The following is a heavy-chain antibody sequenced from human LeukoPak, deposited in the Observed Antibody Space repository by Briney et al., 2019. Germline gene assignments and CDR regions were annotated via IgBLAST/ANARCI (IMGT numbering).Heavy chain of an antibody. D-gene: IGHD1-26*01. CDR2: ISYDGSNK. CDR1: GFTFSSYG. Sequence: GGSLRLSCAASGFTFSSYGMHWVRQAPGKGLDWVAVISYDGSNKYYVDSVKGRFTISRDNSKNMLYLQTNSLRAEDTAVYYCARQGGGGGSYYPFFDYWGQGTLVTVSS. V-gene: IGHV3-30*03. CDR3: ARQGGGGGSYYPFFDY. J-gene: IGHJ4*02.